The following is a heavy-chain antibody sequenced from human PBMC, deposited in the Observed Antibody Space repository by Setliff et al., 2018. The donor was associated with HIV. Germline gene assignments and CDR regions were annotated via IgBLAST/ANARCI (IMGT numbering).Heavy chain of an antibody. D-gene: IGHD3-22*01. V-gene: IGHV4-39*07. CDR2: IHYSGST. CDR1: GGSFSSSSYY. J-gene: IGHJ4*02. Sequence: TLSLTCTVSGGSFSSSSYYWGWIRQPPGKGLEWIGNIHYSGSTYYNPSLKSRVTISKDTSKNQFSLHLSSVTAADTAVYYCARDTYDSRGYFFGYWGQGTLVTVSS. CDR3: ARDTYDSRGYFFGY.